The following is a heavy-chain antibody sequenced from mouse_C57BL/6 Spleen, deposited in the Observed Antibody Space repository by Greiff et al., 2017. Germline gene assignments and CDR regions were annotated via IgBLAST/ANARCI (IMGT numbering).Heavy chain of an antibody. V-gene: IGHV14-3*01. D-gene: IGHD1-1*01. J-gene: IGHJ4*01. Sequence: EVQLQQSVAELVRPGASVKLSCTASGFNIKNTYMHWVKQRPEQGLEWIGRIDPANGNTKYAPKFQGKATITADTSSNTAYLQLSSLTAEDTAIYYCATPSLYYYGSSYDAMDYWGQGTSVTVSS. CDR3: ATPSLYYYGSSYDAMDY. CDR1: GFNIKNTY. CDR2: IDPANGNT.